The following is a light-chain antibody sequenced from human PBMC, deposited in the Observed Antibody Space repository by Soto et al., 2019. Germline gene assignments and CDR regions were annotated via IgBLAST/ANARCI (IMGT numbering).Light chain of an antibody. CDR2: GAS. CDR3: PQYNNWAPEGPT. J-gene: IGKJ3*01. V-gene: IGKV3-15*01. Sequence: EIVMTQSPATLSVSPGESATLCCRASQSVSSNLAWYQQKPGQAPRLLIYGASTRATGIPARFSGSGSGTEFTLTISSLQAEDFAVYDYPQYNNWAPEGPTFGPGNKVDI. CDR1: QSVSSN.